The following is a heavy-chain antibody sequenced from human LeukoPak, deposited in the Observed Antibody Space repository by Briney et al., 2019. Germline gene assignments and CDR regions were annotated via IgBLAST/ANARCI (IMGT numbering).Heavy chain of an antibody. CDR1: GFTFGDYA. J-gene: IGHJ4*02. CDR3: TRASLYYDFWSGYYLFDY. Sequence: GGSLRLSCTASGFTFGDYAMSWFRQAPGKGLEWVGFIRSKAYGGTTEYAASVKGRFTISRDDSKSIAYLQMNSLKTEDTAVYYCTRASLYYDFWSGYYLFDYWGQGTLVTVSS. D-gene: IGHD3-3*01. V-gene: IGHV3-49*03. CDR2: IRSKAYGGTT.